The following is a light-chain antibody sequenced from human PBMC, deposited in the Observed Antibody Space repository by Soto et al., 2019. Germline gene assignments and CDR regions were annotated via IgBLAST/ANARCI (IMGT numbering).Light chain of an antibody. Sequence: EIVLRQSPATLSMSPGERATLSCRASQNIDNFLVWYQQKPGQAPRLLIYDASKRATGIPARFSGSGSGTDFTLTISSLEPEDFAVYYFQQRYTLTPFGPGTKVVIK. CDR1: QNIDNF. CDR3: QQRYTLTP. J-gene: IGKJ3*01. CDR2: DAS. V-gene: IGKV3-11*01.